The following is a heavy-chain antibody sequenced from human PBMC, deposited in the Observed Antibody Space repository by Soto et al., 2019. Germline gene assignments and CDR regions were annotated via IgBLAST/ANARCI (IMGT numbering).Heavy chain of an antibody. D-gene: IGHD3-10*01. Sequence: QVQLQESGPGLVKPSQTLSLTCTVSGGSISSGSYYWSWIRQHPGKGLEWIGYIYYGGNTYYNPSLKGRVSISVDTSKNPVSPKVNSVTAADTAVYYCATDFGSGSYYPDYWGQGTLVTCSS. V-gene: IGHV4-31*03. CDR2: IYYGGNT. J-gene: IGHJ4*02. CDR1: GGSISSGSYY. CDR3: ATDFGSGSYYPDY.